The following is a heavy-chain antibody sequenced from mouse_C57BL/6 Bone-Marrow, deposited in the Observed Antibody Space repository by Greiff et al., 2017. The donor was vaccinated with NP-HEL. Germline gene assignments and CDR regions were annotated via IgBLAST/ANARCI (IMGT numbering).Heavy chain of an antibody. V-gene: IGHV1-82*01. J-gene: IGHJ2*01. CDR1: GYAFSSSW. CDR2: IYPGDGDT. D-gene: IGHD4-1*01. CDR3: AREGSNWDEDY. Sequence: QVQLKESGPELVKPGASVKISCKASGYAFSSSWMNWVKQRPGKGLEWIGRIYPGDGDTNYNGKVKGKATLTADKSSSTAYMQLSSLTSEDSAVYFCAREGSNWDEDYWGQGTTLTVSS.